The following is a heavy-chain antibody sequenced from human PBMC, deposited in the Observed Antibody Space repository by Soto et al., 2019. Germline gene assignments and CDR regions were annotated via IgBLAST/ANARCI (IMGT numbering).Heavy chain of an antibody. CDR2: ILHSGST. CDR3: ANRKAAMCCYGSDV. CDR1: GGSVSISTYY. V-gene: IGHV4-39*01. D-gene: IGHD2-2*01. Sequence: PSETLSLTCSVSGGSVSISTYYWAWVRQTPGKGLEWLGSILHSGSTYYNPSLKSRLTLSVDTSEDQFSLNLSSVTATDTGVYYWANRKAAMCCYGSDVWGPGTTVTVSS. J-gene: IGHJ6*02.